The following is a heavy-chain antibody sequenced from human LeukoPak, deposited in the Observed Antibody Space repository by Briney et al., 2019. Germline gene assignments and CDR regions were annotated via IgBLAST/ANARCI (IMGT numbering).Heavy chain of an antibody. Sequence: PGGSLRLSCAASGFSFSSDAMSWVRQAPGKGLEWVSAISGSGGSTYYADSVKGRFTISRDNSKNTLYLQMNSLRAEDTAVYYCAKDLYYYVLSTDYWGQGTLVTVSS. D-gene: IGHD3-10*02. CDR3: AKDLYYYVLSTDY. V-gene: IGHV3-23*01. J-gene: IGHJ4*02. CDR1: GFSFSSDA. CDR2: ISGSGGST.